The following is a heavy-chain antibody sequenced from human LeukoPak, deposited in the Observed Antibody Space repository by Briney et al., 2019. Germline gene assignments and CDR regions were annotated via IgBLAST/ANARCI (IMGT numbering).Heavy chain of an antibody. D-gene: IGHD3-16*02. CDR1: GFTFGSYA. V-gene: IGHV3-23*01. J-gene: IGHJ6*02. CDR3: ASLPGMDV. Sequence: PGGSLRLSCAASGFTFGSYAMTWVRQAPGKGLEWVSSLSGTGGTTYYADSVKRRFTISRDNSKNTLYLQMNSLRAEDTAVYYCASLPGMDVWGQGTTVTVSS. CDR2: LSGTGGTT.